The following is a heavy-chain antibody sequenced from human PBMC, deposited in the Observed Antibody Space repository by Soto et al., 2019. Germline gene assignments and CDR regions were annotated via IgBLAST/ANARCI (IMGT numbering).Heavy chain of an antibody. CDR3: ARHHDYGDYGTSPADDY. CDR1: GYTFTSYA. Sequence: GASVKVSCKASGYTFTSYAMHWVRQAPGQRLEWMGWINAGNGNTKYSQKFQGRVTITRDTSASTAYMELSSLRSEDTAVYYCARHHDYGDYGTSPADDYWGQGTLVTGSS. V-gene: IGHV1-3*01. J-gene: IGHJ4*02. CDR2: INAGNGNT. D-gene: IGHD4-17*01.